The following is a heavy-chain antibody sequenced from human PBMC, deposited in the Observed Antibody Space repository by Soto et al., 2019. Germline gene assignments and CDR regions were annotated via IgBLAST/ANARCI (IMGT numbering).Heavy chain of an antibody. CDR2: ISYDGSNK. D-gene: IGHD2-2*01. CDR3: AKVRVPAAHFYYYYYGMDV. CDR1: GFTFSSYG. V-gene: IGHV3-30*18. J-gene: IGHJ6*02. Sequence: QVQLVESGGGVVQPGRSLRLSCAASGFTFSSYGMHWVRQAPGKGLEWVAVISYDGSNKYYADSVKGRFTISRDNSKNTLYLRMNSLRAEDTAVYYCAKVRVPAAHFYYYYYGMDVWGQGTTVTVSS.